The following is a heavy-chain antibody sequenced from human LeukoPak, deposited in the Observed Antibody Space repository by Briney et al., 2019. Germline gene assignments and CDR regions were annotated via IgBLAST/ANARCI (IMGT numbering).Heavy chain of an antibody. J-gene: IGHJ4*02. CDR2: IYCGGST. CDR1: GASISSCTHY. V-gene: IGHV4-39*01. Sequence: ASETLSLTYTVSGASISSCTHYWGWIRQSPGKGLEWIATIYCGGSTSYSPSLKSRVTLSVDTSKNQFSLNLSSVTAADTAIYYCARHVPDPVSGYYFDSWGQGTLVTVSS. CDR3: ARHVPDPVSGYYFDS. D-gene: IGHD2-2*01.